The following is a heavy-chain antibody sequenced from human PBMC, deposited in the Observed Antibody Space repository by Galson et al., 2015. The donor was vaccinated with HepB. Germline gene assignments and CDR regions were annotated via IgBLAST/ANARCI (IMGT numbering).Heavy chain of an antibody. V-gene: IGHV3-7*01. Sequence: SLRLSCAASGFTFSSYWMSWVRQAPGKGLEWVANIKQDGSEKYYVDSVKGRFTISRDNAKNSLYLQMNSLRAEDTAVYYCARDPIIHAEYGRPNWYFDLWGRGTLVTVSS. D-gene: IGHD4-17*01. CDR1: GFTFSSYW. J-gene: IGHJ2*01. CDR3: ARDPIIHAEYGRPNWYFDL. CDR2: IKQDGSEK.